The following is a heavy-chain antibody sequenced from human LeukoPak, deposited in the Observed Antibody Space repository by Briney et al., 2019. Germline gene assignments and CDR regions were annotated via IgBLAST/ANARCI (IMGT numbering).Heavy chain of an antibody. D-gene: IGHD6-19*01. CDR3: AKSKAKDSSGADY. V-gene: IGHV3-23*01. CDR2: ISGSGGST. J-gene: IGHJ4*02. CDR1: GFTFSSHA. Sequence: PGGSLRLSCAASGFTFSSHAMSWVRQAPGKGLEWVSAISGSGGSTYYADSVKGRFTISRDNSKNTLYLQMNSLRAEDTAVYYCAKSKAKDSSGADYWGQGTLVTVSS.